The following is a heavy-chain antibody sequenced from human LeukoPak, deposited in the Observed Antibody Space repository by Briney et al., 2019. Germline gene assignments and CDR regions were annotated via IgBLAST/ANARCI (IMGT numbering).Heavy chain of an antibody. V-gene: IGHV3-21*01. D-gene: IGHD4-17*01. CDR1: GFTFSNYS. CDR3: AHTVTPRYFQF. J-gene: IGHJ1*01. Sequence: GGSLRLSCAASGFTFSNYSMAWVRQAPGKGLEWVSFISSSSSYIYYADSVKGRFTISRDNAKNSLYLQMNSLRTEDTALYYCAHTVTPRYFQFWGQGTLVTDSS. CDR2: ISSSSSYI.